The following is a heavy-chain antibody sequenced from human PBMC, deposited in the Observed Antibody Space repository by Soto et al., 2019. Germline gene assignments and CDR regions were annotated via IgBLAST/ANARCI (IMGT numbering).Heavy chain of an antibody. D-gene: IGHD2-2*01. Sequence: SETLSLTCTVSGGSISSYYWILIRQPPGKGLEWIGYIYYSGSTNYNPSLKSRVTISVDTSKNQFSLKLSSVTAADTAVYYCARLDIVVVPAAMRGAFDIWGQGTMVTVSS. CDR1: GGSISSYY. J-gene: IGHJ3*02. CDR2: IYYSGST. V-gene: IGHV4-59*08. CDR3: ARLDIVVVPAAMRGAFDI.